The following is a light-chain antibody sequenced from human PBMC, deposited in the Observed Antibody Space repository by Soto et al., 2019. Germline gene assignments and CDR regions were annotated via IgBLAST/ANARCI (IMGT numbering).Light chain of an antibody. CDR1: SSDVGSYNL. CDR2: EDN. CDR3: CSYARTSTYV. V-gene: IGLV2-23*01. J-gene: IGLJ1*01. Sequence: QSVLTQPASVSGSPGQSITISYTGTSSDVGSYNLVSWYQQHPGKAPKLMIYEDNKRPSGVSNRFSVSKSGYTASLTISGLQAEDEADYYCCSYARTSTYVFGSGTKVTVL.